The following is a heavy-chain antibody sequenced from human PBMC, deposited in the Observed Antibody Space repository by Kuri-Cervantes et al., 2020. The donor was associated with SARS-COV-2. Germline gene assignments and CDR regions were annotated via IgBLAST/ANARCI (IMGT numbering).Heavy chain of an antibody. V-gene: IGHV3-11*06. CDR1: GFSLSDYY. J-gene: IGHJ6*03. Sequence: LSLTCAASGFSLSDYYMIWIRQAPGKGLEWVSYISSSTTYTNHADSVKGRFTISRDNAKNSLYLHMDSLRAEDSAVYSCARGGLCSGGSCYHYSYYMDVWGKGTTVTVSS. D-gene: IGHD2-15*01. CDR3: ARGGLCSGGSCYHYSYYMDV. CDR2: ISSSTTYT.